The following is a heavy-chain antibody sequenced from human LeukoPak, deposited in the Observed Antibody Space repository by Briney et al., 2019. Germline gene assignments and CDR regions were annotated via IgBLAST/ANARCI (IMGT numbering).Heavy chain of an antibody. CDR1: GFTFSSYA. J-gene: IGHJ6*02. V-gene: IGHV3-23*01. Sequence: GGSLRLSCAASGFTFSSYAMSWVRQAPGKGLEWVSTINGGGVNTHYADSVGGRFTISRDNSKNTLFLQMNSLRDEDTAVYYCAKGRSNYYGMDVWGQGTTVTVSS. CDR2: INGGGVNT. D-gene: IGHD1-26*01. CDR3: AKGRSNYYGMDV.